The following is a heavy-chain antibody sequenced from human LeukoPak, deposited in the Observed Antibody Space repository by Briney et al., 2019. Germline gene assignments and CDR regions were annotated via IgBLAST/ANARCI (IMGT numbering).Heavy chain of an antibody. J-gene: IGHJ4*02. V-gene: IGHV3-21*01. CDR1: GFIFSSYS. Sequence: PGGSLRLSCAASGFIFSSYSMNWVRQAPGKGLEWVSSISSSSSYIYYADSVKGRFTISRDNAKNSLYLQMNSLRAEDTAVYYCARRFLEWLLPDYWGQGTLVTVSS. CDR2: ISSSSSYI. D-gene: IGHD3-3*01. CDR3: ARRFLEWLLPDY.